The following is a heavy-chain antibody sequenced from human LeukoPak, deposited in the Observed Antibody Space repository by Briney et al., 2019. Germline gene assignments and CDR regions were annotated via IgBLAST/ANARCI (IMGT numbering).Heavy chain of an antibody. D-gene: IGHD2-2*01. CDR3: AKDRSSTGIYGMDV. Sequence: GRSLRLSCAASGFTFSSYGMNWVRQAPGKGLEWVAVISYDGTKKYYADSVKGRFTISRDNSKNTLSLQMNSLRPEDTAVYYCAKDRSSTGIYGMDVWGQGTTVTVSS. CDR2: ISYDGTKK. CDR1: GFTFSSYG. J-gene: IGHJ6*02. V-gene: IGHV3-30*18.